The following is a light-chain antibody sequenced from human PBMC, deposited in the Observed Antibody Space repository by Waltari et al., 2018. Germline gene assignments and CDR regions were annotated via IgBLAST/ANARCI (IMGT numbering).Light chain of an antibody. CDR3: QQTYTTVKT. J-gene: IGKJ4*02. Sequence: DIQMTQYPSSLPASVGDKVTITCRASQKIRDYLNWFQQKPGKAPDLLIYGASRLQKGVSPRFSASGSGTEFTLTIWGLQPDDFATYYCQQTYTTVKTFGRGTRVEI. CDR2: GAS. CDR1: QKIRDY. V-gene: IGKV1-39*01.